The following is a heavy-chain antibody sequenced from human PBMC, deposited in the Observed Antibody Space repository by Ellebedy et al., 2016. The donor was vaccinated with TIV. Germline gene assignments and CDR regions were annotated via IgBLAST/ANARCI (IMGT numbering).Heavy chain of an antibody. CDR3: ARARDYDFWTFDY. V-gene: IGHV3-21*01. CDR2: FGSSYTYR. J-gene: IGHJ4*02. Sequence: PGGSLRLSCAASGFTFSSYSMNWVRQAPGKGLEWVSSFGSSYTYRYYADSVKGRFTISRDNAKNSLYLQMNSLRAEDTAVYYCARARDYDFWTFDYWGQGTLVTVSS. CDR1: GFTFSSYS. D-gene: IGHD3-3*01.